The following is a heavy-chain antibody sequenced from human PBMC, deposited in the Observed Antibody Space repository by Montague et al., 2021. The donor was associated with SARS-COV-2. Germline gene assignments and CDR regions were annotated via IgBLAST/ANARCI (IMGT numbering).Heavy chain of an antibody. CDR2: FFYPGST. V-gene: IGHV4-39*01. Sequence: SETLSLTCTVSGGSISNSSYYWGWIRQPPGKGREWVGSFFYPGSTYYKSSLISRVTLSVDTSKNQVSLRLTSVTAADTAEYYCARQFSREKWVDYWGQGTLVTVSS. J-gene: IGHJ4*02. CDR1: GGSISNSSYY. CDR3: ARQFSREKWVDY. D-gene: IGHD1-26*01.